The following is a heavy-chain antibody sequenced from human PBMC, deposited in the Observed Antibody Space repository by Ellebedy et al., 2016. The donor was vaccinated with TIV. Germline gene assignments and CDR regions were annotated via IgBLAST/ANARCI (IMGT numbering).Heavy chain of an antibody. Sequence: GESLKISCAASGGTVTNTRMGWVRQAPGKGLEWVSVIRESGDTSNAEFVRGRFTISRDNSKNTLDLQMNSLRAEDTAVYYCATSSRAWGFDAFDIWGPGTMVTVSS. D-gene: IGHD7-27*01. V-gene: IGHV3-53*01. CDR2: IRESGDT. CDR1: GGTVTNTR. CDR3: ATSSRAWGFDAFDI. J-gene: IGHJ3*02.